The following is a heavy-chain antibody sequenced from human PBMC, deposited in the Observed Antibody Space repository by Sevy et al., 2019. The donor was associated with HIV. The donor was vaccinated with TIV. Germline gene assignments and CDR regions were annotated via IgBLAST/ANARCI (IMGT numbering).Heavy chain of an antibody. CDR3: VKDMNIIAVPGSGFDY. CDR2: ISWNSGTI. V-gene: IGHV3-9*01. J-gene: IGHJ4*02. D-gene: IGHD6-19*01. CDR1: GFIFDDYA. Sequence: GGSLRLSCAASGFIFDDYAMHWVRQAPGKGLEWVSGISWNSGTIDYADSVKGRFTISRDNAKNSLHLQMNSLRAEDTALYYCVKDMNIIAVPGSGFDYWGQGILVTVSS.